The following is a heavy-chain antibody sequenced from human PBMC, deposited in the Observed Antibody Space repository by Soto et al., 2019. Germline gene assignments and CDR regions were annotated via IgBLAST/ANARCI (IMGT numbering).Heavy chain of an antibody. J-gene: IGHJ4*02. D-gene: IGHD2-2*01. CDR1: GGTFSSYA. CDR2: IIPIFGAA. V-gene: IGHV1-69*13. CDR3: ARAQRRYCSSTSCYFFDY. Sequence: SVKVSCKASGGTFSSYAIGWVRQAPGQGLEWMGGIIPIFGAANYAQKFQGRVTITADESTSTAYMELSSLRSEDTAVYYCARAQRRYCSSTSCYFFDYWGQGTLVTVS.